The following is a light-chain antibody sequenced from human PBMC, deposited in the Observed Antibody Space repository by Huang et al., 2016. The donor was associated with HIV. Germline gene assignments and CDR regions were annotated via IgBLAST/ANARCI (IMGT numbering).Light chain of an antibody. V-gene: IGKV1-33*01. Sequence: DIQMTQSPSSLSASVGDRVTITCQASKDISNYLNWYQQKPGKAPKLLIYDASNLETGVPSRCSGSGSGTDFTFTISSLQPEDIATYYCQQYDNLPRFGGGTKVEIK. CDR3: QQYDNLPR. CDR1: KDISNY. CDR2: DAS. J-gene: IGKJ4*01.